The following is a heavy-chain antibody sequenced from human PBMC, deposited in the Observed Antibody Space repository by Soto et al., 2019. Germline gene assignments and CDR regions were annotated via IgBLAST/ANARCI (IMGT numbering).Heavy chain of an antibody. CDR2: INSDGSST. CDR1: GFTFSSYW. Sequence: GGSLRLSCAASGFTFSSYWMHWVRQAPGKGLVWVARINSDGSSTSYADSVKGRFTISRDNAKNTLYLQMNSLRAEDTAVYYCARGSKLDYYDSSGPPTPSWGQGTLVTVSS. CDR3: ARGSKLDYYDSSGPPTPS. J-gene: IGHJ5*02. V-gene: IGHV3-74*01. D-gene: IGHD3-22*01.